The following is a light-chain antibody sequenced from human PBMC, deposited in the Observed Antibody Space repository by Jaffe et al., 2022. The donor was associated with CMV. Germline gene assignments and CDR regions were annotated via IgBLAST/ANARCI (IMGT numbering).Light chain of an antibody. CDR1: QIISSSF. Sequence: EIVMTQSPATLSLSPGERATLSCRASQIISSSFLSWYQQKPGQAPRLLIYGASTRATGIPARFSGSGSGTDFTLTINSLQPEDFAVYYCQQDYNLPLTFGGGTKVEIK. J-gene: IGKJ4*01. V-gene: IGKV3D-7*01. CDR2: GAS. CDR3: QQDYNLPLT.